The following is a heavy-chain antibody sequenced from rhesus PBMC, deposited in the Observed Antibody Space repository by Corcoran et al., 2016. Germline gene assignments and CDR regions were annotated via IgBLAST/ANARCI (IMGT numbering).Heavy chain of an antibody. V-gene: IGHV4-122*02. J-gene: IGHJ2*01. D-gene: IGHD3-3*01. CDR2: ISSSGST. CDR1: GVSISSSDYY. Sequence: QVQLQESGPGLVKPSETLSLTCAVSGVSISSSDYYCSWIRQDPGKGPEWIGYISSSGSTSYNPSLKSRVTISRDTSKNQFSLKLSSVTAADTAVYYCARSSYYNIWTGYYTEWYFDLWGPGTPITISS. CDR3: ARSSYYNIWTGYYTEWYFDL.